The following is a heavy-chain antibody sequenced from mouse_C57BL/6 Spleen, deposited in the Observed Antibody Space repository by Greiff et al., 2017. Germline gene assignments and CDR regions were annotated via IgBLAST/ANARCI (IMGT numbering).Heavy chain of an antibody. CDR1: GFTFSSYG. Sequence: DVQLVESGGDLVKPGGSLKLSCAASGFTFSSYGMSWVRQTPDKRLEWVATISSGGSYTYYPDSVKGRFTISRDNAKNTLYLQMSSLKSEDTAMYYCARQDDYAFDYWGQGTTLTVSS. CDR3: ARQDDYAFDY. D-gene: IGHD2-4*01. J-gene: IGHJ2*01. V-gene: IGHV5-6*01. CDR2: ISSGGSYT.